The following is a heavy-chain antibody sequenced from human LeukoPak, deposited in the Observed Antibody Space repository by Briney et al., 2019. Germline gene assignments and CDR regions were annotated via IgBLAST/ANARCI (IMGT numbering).Heavy chain of an antibody. CDR3: ARGGYCSGGSCYFAFDI. J-gene: IGHJ3*02. CDR2: INPNSGGT. CDR1: GYTFTSYG. D-gene: IGHD2-15*01. Sequence: ASVKVSCKASGYTFTSYGISWVRQAPGQGLEWMGWINPNSGGTNYARKFQGRVTMTRDTSISTAYMELSRLRSDDTAVYYCARGGYCSGGSCYFAFDIWGQGTMVTVSS. V-gene: IGHV1-2*02.